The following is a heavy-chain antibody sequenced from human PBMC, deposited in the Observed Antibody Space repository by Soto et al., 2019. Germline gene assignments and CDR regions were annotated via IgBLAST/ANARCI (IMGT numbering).Heavy chain of an antibody. V-gene: IGHV4-61*01. CDR1: GGSISSSSYY. D-gene: IGHD4-17*01. CDR2: IYYSGST. Sequence: SETLSLTCTVSGGSISSSSYYWGWIRQPPGKGLEWIGYIYYSGSTNYNPSLKSRVTISVDTSKNQFSLKLSSVTAADTAVYYCARDSPKHDYGFTFDPWGQGTLVTVSS. J-gene: IGHJ5*02. CDR3: ARDSPKHDYGFTFDP.